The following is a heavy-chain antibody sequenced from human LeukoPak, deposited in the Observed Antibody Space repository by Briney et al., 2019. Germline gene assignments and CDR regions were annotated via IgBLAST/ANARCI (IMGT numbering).Heavy chain of an antibody. CDR2: IYSGGST. V-gene: IGHV3-66*01. D-gene: IGHD6-25*01. Sequence: GGSLRLSCAASGFTVSSNYMSWVRQAPGKGLEWVSVIYSGGSTYYADSVKGRFTISRDNSKNTLYLQMNSLRAEDTAVYYCAKGARRAAGHAYLDYWGQGTLVTVSS. CDR3: AKGARRAAGHAYLDY. J-gene: IGHJ4*02. CDR1: GFTVSSNY.